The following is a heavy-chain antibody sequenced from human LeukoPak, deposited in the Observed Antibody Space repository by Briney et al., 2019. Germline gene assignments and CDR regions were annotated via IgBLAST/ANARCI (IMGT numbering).Heavy chain of an antibody. CDR3: ARAPPDVWGSYRSYYFDY. V-gene: IGHV4-4*02. D-gene: IGHD3-16*02. Sequence: SGTLSLTCAVSGGSISSSNWWSWVRQPPGKGLEWIGEIYHSGSTNYNPSLKSRVTISVDTSKNQFSLKLSSVTAADTAVYYCARAPPDVWGSYRSYYFDYWGQGTLVTVSS. CDR2: IYHSGST. CDR1: GGSISSSNW. J-gene: IGHJ4*02.